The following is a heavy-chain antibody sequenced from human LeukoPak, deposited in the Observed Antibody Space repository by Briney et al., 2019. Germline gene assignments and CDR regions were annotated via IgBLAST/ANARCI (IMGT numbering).Heavy chain of an antibody. Sequence: GGSLRLSCVASGFTLSSYWMTWVRQAPGKGLDWISCITSSGTIYYADSVKGRFTVSRDNAKKLLYLQVNSLRDEDTAVYYCARGLLRYSGYWGRGTLVTVSS. CDR2: ITSSGTI. J-gene: IGHJ4*02. D-gene: IGHD3-9*01. CDR3: ARGLLRYSGY. CDR1: GFTLSSYW. V-gene: IGHV3-69-1*01.